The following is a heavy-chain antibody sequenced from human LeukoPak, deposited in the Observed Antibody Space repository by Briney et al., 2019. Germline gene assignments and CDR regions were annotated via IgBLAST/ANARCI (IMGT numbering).Heavy chain of an antibody. D-gene: IGHD6-19*01. J-gene: IGHJ3*02. CDR1: GGSVSSNSAA. V-gene: IGHV6-1*01. CDR3: ARDGWLVLGAFDI. CDR2: TYHRSKWHN. Sequence: SQTLSLTCAISGGSVSSNSAAWNRIRQSPSRGLEWLGRTYHRSKWHNDYAVSVKSRISINADTSKNQFSLHLNSVTPEDTAVYYCARDGWLVLGAFDIWGQGTMVTVSS.